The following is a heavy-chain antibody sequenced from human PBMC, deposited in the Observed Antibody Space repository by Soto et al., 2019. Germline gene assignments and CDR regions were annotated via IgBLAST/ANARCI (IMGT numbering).Heavy chain of an antibody. CDR1: GYSFTNYW. V-gene: IGHV5-51*01. CDR3: ARHQDCSGGRCCVDY. Sequence: GESLKISCXGSGYSFTNYWIGWVRQKPGKGLEWMGIIYPGDSDTRYSPSFQGQVTISADRSISTTYLQWSSLKASDTAIYYCARHQDCSGGRCCVDYWGQGTLVTVSS. D-gene: IGHD2-15*01. CDR2: IYPGDSDT. J-gene: IGHJ4*02.